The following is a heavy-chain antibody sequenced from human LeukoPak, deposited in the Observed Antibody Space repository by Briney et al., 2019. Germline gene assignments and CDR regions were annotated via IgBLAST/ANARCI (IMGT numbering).Heavy chain of an antibody. Sequence: QPGGSLRLSCAASGFTFSSYGMHWVRQAPGKGLEWVAAIWYGGRNKFYADSVKGRFTISRDNSKNTLYLKMNSLRAEDTAVYYSARVNRGDSFDIWGQGTLVTVSS. D-gene: IGHD2-21*02. CDR2: IWYGGRNK. V-gene: IGHV3-33*08. CDR1: GFTFSSYG. J-gene: IGHJ3*02. CDR3: ARVNRGDSFDI.